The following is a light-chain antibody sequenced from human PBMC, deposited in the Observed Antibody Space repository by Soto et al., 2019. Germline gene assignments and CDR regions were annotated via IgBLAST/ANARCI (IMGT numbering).Light chain of an antibody. V-gene: IGKV3-11*01. CDR1: ESVSSY. CDR2: DAS. CDR3: QQRSNWHMYT. J-gene: IGKJ2*01. Sequence: EIVLTQSPATLSLSPGERATLSCRASESVSSYLAWYQQKPGQAPRLLIYDASNRATGIPARFSGSGSGTDVTLTISSREPEDFAVYYCQQRSNWHMYTFGQGTKLEIK.